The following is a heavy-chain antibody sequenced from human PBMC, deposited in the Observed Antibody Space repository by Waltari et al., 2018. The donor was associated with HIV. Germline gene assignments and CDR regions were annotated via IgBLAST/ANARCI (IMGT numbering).Heavy chain of an antibody. CDR2: IYSGGST. CDR3: ARGRDLSYGDYVGAFDI. D-gene: IGHD4-17*01. Sequence: EVQLVESGGGLIQPGGSLRLSCAASGFTVSSNYMSWVRQAPGKGLEWVSVIYSGGSTYYADSVKGRFTISRDNSKNTLYLQMNSLRAEDTAVYYCARGRDLSYGDYVGAFDIWGQGTMVTVSS. CDR1: GFTVSSNY. V-gene: IGHV3-53*01. J-gene: IGHJ3*02.